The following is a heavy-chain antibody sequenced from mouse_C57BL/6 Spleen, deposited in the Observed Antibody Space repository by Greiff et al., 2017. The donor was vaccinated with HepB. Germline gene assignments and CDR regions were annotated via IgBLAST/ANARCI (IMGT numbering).Heavy chain of an antibody. Sequence: EVQLVESGGGLVKPGGSLKLSCAASGFTFSSYAMSWVRQTPEKRLEWVATISDGGSYTYYPDNVKGRFTISRDNAKNNLYLQMSHLKSEDTAMYYCARDYDYGGFAYWGQGTLVTVSA. CDR2: ISDGGSYT. J-gene: IGHJ3*01. CDR1: GFTFSSYA. CDR3: ARDYDYGGFAY. D-gene: IGHD2-4*01. V-gene: IGHV5-4*01.